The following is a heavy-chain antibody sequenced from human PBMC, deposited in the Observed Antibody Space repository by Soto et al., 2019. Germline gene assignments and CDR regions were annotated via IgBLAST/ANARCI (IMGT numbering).Heavy chain of an antibody. J-gene: IGHJ4*02. CDR1: GGSISSFY. V-gene: IGHV4-59*01. CDR3: ASSTPRIAPAGFVY. CDR2: IYNSGST. Sequence: PSETLSLTCIVSGGSISSFYWSWIRQPPGKGLEWIGYIYNSGSTNYNPSLKSRVTISVDTSKNQLSLKLSSVTAADTAVYCCASSTPRIAPAGFVYWGQGTLVTVSS. D-gene: IGHD6-13*01.